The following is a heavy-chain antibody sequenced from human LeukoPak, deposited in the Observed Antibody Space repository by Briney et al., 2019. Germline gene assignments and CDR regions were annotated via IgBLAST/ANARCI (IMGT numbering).Heavy chain of an antibody. J-gene: IGHJ4*02. Sequence: SQTLSLTCAISGDSVSSNNAAWNWIRQSPSRGLEWLGRTYYRSKWYNDYAVSVKSRITINPDTSKNQFSLQLNSVTPEDTAVYYCAGGGYSGYDLLFDYWGQGTQVTVSS. V-gene: IGHV6-1*01. D-gene: IGHD5-12*01. CDR2: TYYRSKWYN. CDR1: GDSVSSNNAA. CDR3: AGGGYSGYDLLFDY.